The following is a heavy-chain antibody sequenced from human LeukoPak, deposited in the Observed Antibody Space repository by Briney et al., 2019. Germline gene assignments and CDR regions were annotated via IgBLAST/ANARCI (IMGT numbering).Heavy chain of an antibody. Sequence: PTEALSLTCTVSGGSISSSSYYWSWIRQPPGKELEWIGYIYYSGSTNYKPSLKSRVTISVDTSKNQFTLKLSSVTAADTAVYYCARDLTATGGGYFDYWGQGTLVTVSS. D-gene: IGHD5-18*01. CDR3: ARDLTATGGGYFDY. CDR2: IYYSGST. CDR1: GGSISSSSYY. J-gene: IGHJ4*02. V-gene: IGHV4-61*01.